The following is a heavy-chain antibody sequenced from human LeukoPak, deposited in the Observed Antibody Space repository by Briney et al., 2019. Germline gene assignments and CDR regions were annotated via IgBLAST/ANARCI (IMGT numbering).Heavy chain of an antibody. Sequence: PGGSLRLSCAASGFTFSAYAMSWVRQAPGKGLEWVSAISGGGGSTYYADSVKGRFTISRDNSKNTLYLQMNSLRAEDTAVYYCTKRAYYPSGSQWGVADYWGQGAMVTVSS. CDR1: GFTFSAYA. V-gene: IGHV3-23*01. CDR3: TKRAYYPSGSQWGVADY. J-gene: IGHJ4*02. CDR2: ISGGGGST. D-gene: IGHD3-10*01.